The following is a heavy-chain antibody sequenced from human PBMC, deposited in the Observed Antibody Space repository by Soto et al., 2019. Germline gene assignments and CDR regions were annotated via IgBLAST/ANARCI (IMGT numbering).Heavy chain of an antibody. J-gene: IGHJ5*02. V-gene: IGHV4-59*12. CDR1: GGSISIYY. CDR2: IYYSGST. CDR3: ARMGLHLGELSRNWFDP. Sequence: PSETLSLTCTVSGGSISIYYWSWIRQPPGKGLEWIGYIYYSGSTNYNPSLKSRVTISLDTSNNHFFLKLTSVTAADTAVYYCARMGLHLGELSRNWFDPWGQGTLVTVSS. D-gene: IGHD3-16*02.